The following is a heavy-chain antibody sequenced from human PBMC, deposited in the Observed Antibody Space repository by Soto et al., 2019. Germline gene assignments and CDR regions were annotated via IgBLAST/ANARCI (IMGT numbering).Heavy chain of an antibody. CDR1: GVSISSYY. D-gene: IGHD6-6*01. CDR3: ARVGAGDSSSTHNDY. CDR2: VFYNEFI. V-gene: IGHV4-59*01. Sequence: SETLSLTCAVSGVSISSYYCSWVRQPPGKGLEWIGYVFYNEFINYSPSLKGRVTMSMAMSTNHFSLELRSVTAADTAVYFCARVGAGDSSSTHNDYWGPGALVTVSS. J-gene: IGHJ4*02.